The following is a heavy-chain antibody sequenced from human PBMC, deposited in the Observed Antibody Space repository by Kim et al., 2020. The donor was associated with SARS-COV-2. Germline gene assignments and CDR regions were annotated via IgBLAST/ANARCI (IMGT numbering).Heavy chain of an antibody. CDR1: GFSFSSHG. Sequence: GGSLRLSCAASGFSFSSHGMHWVRQAPGKGLEWVALIWGFEGNGQFYAASVKGRFTISRDASKNTLYLQMTSPRDEDTAVYYCATGPPSGLGVWGQGTAV. V-gene: IGHV3-33*01. J-gene: IGHJ6*01. CDR2: IWGFEGNGQ. D-gene: IGHD3-10*01. CDR3: ATGPPSGLGV.